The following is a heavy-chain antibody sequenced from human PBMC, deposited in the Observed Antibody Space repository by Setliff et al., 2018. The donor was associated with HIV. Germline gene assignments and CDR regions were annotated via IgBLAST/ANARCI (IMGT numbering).Heavy chain of an antibody. CDR1: GGSISSGSYY. CDR3: ARDYAGDFDY. D-gene: IGHD4-17*01. CDR2: IYTSGST. J-gene: IGHJ4*02. Sequence: KSSETLSLTCTVSGGSISSGSYYWSWIRQPAGKGLEWIGHIYTSGSTNYNPSLKSRVTISVDTSKNQFSLKLSSVTAADTAVYYCARDYAGDFDYWGQGTLVTVSS. V-gene: IGHV4-61*09.